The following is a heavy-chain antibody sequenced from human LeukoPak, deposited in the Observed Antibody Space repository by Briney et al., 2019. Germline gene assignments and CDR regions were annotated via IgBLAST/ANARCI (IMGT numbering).Heavy chain of an antibody. D-gene: IGHD3-10*01. CDR1: GFTFSTYW. CDR3: GRHYGSGNYGQIGDY. CDR2: IKEDGSEK. J-gene: IGHJ4*02. Sequence: QPGGSLRLSCADSGFTFSTYWMTWVRQAPGKGLEWVAKIKEDGSEKYYVDSVKGRFTISRDNAKNSVYLQMNSLRVEDTAVYYCGRHYGSGNYGQIGDYWGQGTLVTVSS. V-gene: IGHV3-7*01.